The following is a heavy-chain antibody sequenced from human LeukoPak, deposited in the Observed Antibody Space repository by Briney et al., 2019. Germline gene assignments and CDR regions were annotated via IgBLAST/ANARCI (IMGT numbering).Heavy chain of an antibody. D-gene: IGHD1-26*01. CDR1: GGTFSSYA. CDR2: IIPIFGTA. CDR3: ARGNIVGATFY. Sequence: ASVKVSCKASGGTFSSYAISWVRQAPGQGLEWMGGIIPIFGTANYAQKFQGRVTITADKSTSTAYMELISLGSEDTAVYYCARGNIVGATFYWDQGTLVTVSS. V-gene: IGHV1-69*06. J-gene: IGHJ4*02.